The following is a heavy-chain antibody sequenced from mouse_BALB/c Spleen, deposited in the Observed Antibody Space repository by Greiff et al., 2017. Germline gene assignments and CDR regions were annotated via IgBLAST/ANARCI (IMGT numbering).Heavy chain of an antibody. CDR1: GFTFSSYT. Sequence: EVQGVESGGGLVKPGGSLKLSCAASGFTFSSYTMSWVRQTPEKRLEWVATISSGGSYTYYPDSVKGRFTISRDNAKNTLYLQMSSLKSEDTAMYYCTRDESMDYWGQGTSVTVSS. V-gene: IGHV5-6-4*01. J-gene: IGHJ4*01. CDR2: ISSGGSYT. CDR3: TRDESMDY.